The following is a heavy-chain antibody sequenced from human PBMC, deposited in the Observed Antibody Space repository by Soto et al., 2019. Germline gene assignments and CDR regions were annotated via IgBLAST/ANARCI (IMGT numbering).Heavy chain of an antibody. D-gene: IGHD2-2*01. CDR2: TYYRSKWYN. V-gene: IGHV6-1*01. J-gene: IGHJ5*01. Sequence: PSQTLSLTCAISGDSVSSNNAAWTWIRQSPSRGLEWLGRTYYRSKWYNDYAVSVKSRVTINPDTSKNQFSLQLNSVTPEDTALYYCVRERKYQLLSWYRFDSWGQGTLVTVSS. CDR1: GDSVSSNNAA. CDR3: VRERKYQLLSWYRFDS.